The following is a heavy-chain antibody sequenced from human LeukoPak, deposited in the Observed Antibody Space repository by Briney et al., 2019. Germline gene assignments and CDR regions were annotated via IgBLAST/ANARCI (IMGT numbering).Heavy chain of an antibody. CDR3: AKRQYCSSTSCPNYGMDV. CDR2: ISGSGGST. D-gene: IGHD2-2*01. V-gene: IGHV3-23*01. J-gene: IGHJ6*02. CDR1: GFTFSSYA. Sequence: GGSLRLSCAASGFTFSSYAMSWVRQAPGKGLEWVSAISGSGGSTYYADSVKGRFTISRDNSKNTLYLQMNSLRAEDTAVYYCAKRQYCSSTSCPNYGMDVWGQGTTVTVSS.